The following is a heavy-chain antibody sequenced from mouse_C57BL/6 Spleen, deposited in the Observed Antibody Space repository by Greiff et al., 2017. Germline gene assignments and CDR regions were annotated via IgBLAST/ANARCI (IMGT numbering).Heavy chain of an antibody. CDR1: GFTFSDYG. D-gene: IGHD1-1*01. CDR3: ARVYYYGSSAWFAY. V-gene: IGHV5-17*01. J-gene: IGHJ3*01. Sequence: DVHLVESGGGLVKPGGSLKLSCAASGFTFSDYGMHWVRQAPEKGLEWVAYISSGSSTIYYADTVKGRFTISRDNAKNTLFLQMTSLRSEDTAMYYCARVYYYGSSAWFAYWGQGTLVTVSA. CDR2: ISSGSSTI.